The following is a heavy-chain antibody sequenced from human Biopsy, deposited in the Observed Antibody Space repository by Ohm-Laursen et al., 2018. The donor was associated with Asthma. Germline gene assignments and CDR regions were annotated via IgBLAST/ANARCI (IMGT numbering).Heavy chain of an antibody. CDR2: MSYDGSIK. V-gene: IGHV3-33*05. Sequence: SLRLSCAASGFTFSSYGMDWVRQAPGKGLEWVALMSYDGSIKDYADSVKGRFTISRDNSKNTMYLVMNSLRPEDTAVYYCARDESFSMASGSWFDPWGQGTLVTVSS. D-gene: IGHD2/OR15-2a*01. J-gene: IGHJ5*02. CDR1: GFTFSSYG. CDR3: ARDESFSMASGSWFDP.